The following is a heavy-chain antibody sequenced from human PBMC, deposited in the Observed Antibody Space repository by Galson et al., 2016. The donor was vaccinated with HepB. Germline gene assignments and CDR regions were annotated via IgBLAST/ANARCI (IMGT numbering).Heavy chain of an antibody. V-gene: IGHV1-18*01. CDR3: TRGGSRFLEYYGMDV. CDR2: ISAYNGDT. Sequence: SVKVSCKASGYTFISYGFNWVRQAPGQGLEWMGWISAYNGDTIYAQKVQGRLSMTTDTSTSTAYMELRSLRSDDTAVYYCTRGGSRFLEYYGMDVWGQGTTVIVSS. CDR1: GYTFISYG. J-gene: IGHJ6*02. D-gene: IGHD3-3*01.